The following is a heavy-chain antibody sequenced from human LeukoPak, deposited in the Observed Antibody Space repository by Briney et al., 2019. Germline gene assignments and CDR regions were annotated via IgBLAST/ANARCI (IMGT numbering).Heavy chain of an antibody. D-gene: IGHD1-26*01. Sequence: GGSLRLSCSASGFTFSSYAMHWVRQAPGKGLEYVSGINDNGGRTHYGDSLKGRFTISRDNSKNTLYLQMSTLRAEDTAVYYCFKDLSGRYTFDYWGQGTLVTVSS. CDR3: FKDLSGRYTFDY. V-gene: IGHV3-64D*09. CDR1: GFTFSSYA. J-gene: IGHJ4*02. CDR2: INDNGGRT.